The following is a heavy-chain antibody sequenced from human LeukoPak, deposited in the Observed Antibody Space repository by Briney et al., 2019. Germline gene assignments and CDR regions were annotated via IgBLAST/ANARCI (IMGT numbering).Heavy chain of an antibody. J-gene: IGHJ4*02. CDR1: GGSISSYY. V-gene: IGHV4-4*07. Sequence: SETLSLTCTVSGGSISSYYWSWIRQPAGKGLEWIGRIYISGSTNYNPSLKSRVTMSVDTSKNQFSLKLSSVTAADTAVYYCARLSARITMVRGVIITLPRFDYWGQGTLVTVSS. D-gene: IGHD3-10*01. CDR2: IYISGST. CDR3: ARLSARITMVRGVIITLPRFDY.